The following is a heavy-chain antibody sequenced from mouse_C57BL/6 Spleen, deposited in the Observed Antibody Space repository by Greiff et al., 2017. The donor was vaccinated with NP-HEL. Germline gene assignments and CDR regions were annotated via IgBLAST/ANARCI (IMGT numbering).Heavy chain of an antibody. D-gene: IGHD2-1*01. Sequence: QVQLKESGAELVKPGASVKISCKASGYAFSSYWMNWVKQRPGKGLEWIGQIYPGDGDTNYNGKFTGKATLTADNSSSTAYMQLSSLTSEDSAVYYCARRDIYYGNYFDFYYRGQGTTLTAAS. CDR2: IYPGDGDT. CDR1: GYAFSSYW. J-gene: IGHJ2*01. CDR3: ARRDIYYGNYFDFYY. V-gene: IGHV1-80*01.